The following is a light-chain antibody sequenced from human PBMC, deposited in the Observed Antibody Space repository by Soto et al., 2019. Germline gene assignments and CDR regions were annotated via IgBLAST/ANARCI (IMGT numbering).Light chain of an antibody. V-gene: IGKV3-20*01. CDR2: GAS. CDR1: QSVSSSY. CDR3: QQYGSPPHT. Sequence: EIVLTQSPGTLSLSPGERATLSCRASQSVSSSYLAWYQQKPGQAPRLLIYGASSRATGIPDRFSGSGSGTDFTLTISRLEPEDFAVYYCQQYGSPPHTFGGGTKVDI. J-gene: IGKJ4*01.